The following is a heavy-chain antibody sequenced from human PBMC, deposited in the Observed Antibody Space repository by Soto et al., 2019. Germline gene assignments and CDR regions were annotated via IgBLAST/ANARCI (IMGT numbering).Heavy chain of an antibody. J-gene: IGHJ4*02. CDR2: ISTDNGNT. D-gene: IGHD1-26*01. Sequence: ASVKVSCKASGYTFTSSGISWVRQAPGQGLEWLGWISTDNGNTNYAQHLQGRVSLTTDTSTSTAYMELRSLRSDDTAVYYCARDRGSYALDYWGQGTLVTVSS. CDR1: GYTFTSSG. CDR3: ARDRGSYALDY. V-gene: IGHV1-18*01.